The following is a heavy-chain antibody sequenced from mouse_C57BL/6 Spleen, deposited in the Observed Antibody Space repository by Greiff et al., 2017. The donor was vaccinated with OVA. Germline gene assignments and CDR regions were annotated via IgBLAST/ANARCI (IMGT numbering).Heavy chain of an antibody. D-gene: IGHD2-5*01. CDR1: GFTFSDYG. V-gene: IGHV5-17*01. CDR2: ISSGSSTI. Sequence: EVMLVESGGGLVKPGGSLKLSCAASGFTFSDYGMHWVRQAPEKGLEWVAYISSGSSTIYYADTVKGRFTISRDNAKNTLFLQMTSLRSEDTAMYYCARQMGSNNGRDYYAMDYWGQGTSVTVSS. CDR3: ARQMGSNNGRDYYAMDY. J-gene: IGHJ4*01.